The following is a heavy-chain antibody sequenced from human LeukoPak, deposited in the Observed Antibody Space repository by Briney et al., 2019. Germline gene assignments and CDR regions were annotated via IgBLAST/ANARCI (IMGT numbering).Heavy chain of an antibody. D-gene: IGHD2-2*01. CDR3: ARANFLYCSSTSCLFDY. CDR2: INPNSGGT. CDR1: GYTFTDYY. V-gene: IGHV1-2*04. J-gene: IGHJ4*02. Sequence: GASVKVSCKASGYTFTDYYVHWVRLAPGQGLEWMGWINPNSGGTNYVQKFQGWVTMTRDTSINTAYMELSRLTSDDTAVYYCARANFLYCSSTSCLFDYWGQGTLVTVSS.